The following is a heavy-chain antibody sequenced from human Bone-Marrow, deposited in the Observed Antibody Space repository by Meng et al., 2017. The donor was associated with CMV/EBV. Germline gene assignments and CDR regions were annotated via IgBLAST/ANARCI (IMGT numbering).Heavy chain of an antibody. V-gene: IGHV4-39*07. Sequence: SETLSLTCTVSGGSISSSSYYWGWIRQPPGKGLEWIGSIYYSGSTYYNPSLKSRVTISVDTSKNQFSLKLSSVTAADTAVYYCARDRGGNPHYYYGMDVWGQGTTVAVSS. J-gene: IGHJ6*02. CDR3: ARDRGGNPHYYYGMDV. CDR1: GGSISSSSYY. D-gene: IGHD2-15*01. CDR2: IYYSGST.